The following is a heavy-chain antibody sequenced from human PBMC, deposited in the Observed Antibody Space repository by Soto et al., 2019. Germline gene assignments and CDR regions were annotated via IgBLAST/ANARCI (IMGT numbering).Heavy chain of an antibody. V-gene: IGHV1-69*13. CDR3: ARDLAGDYARYYGMDV. Sequence: SVKVSCKASGGTFSSYAISWVRQAPGQGLEWMGGIIPIFGTANYAQKFQGRVTITADESTSTAYMELSSLRSEDTAVYYCARDLAGDYARYYGMDVWGQGTTVTVS. CDR2: IIPIFGTA. J-gene: IGHJ6*02. CDR1: GGTFSSYA. D-gene: IGHD4-17*01.